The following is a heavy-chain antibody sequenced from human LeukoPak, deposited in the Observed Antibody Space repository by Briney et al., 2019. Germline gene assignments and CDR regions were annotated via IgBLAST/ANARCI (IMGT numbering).Heavy chain of an antibody. V-gene: IGHV4-59*01. CDR2: IFDTGTT. CDR3: ARGVGDSNYYFYYYGMDV. Sequence: SETLSLTCTVSGGSFSNKYWTWIRQAPGKRLEWIGYIFDTGTTNYNPSLKSRVSISVDMSKSQFSLKLSSVTTADTAVYYCARGVGDSNYYFYYYGMDVWGQGTTATVSS. D-gene: IGHD4-17*01. J-gene: IGHJ6*02. CDR1: GGSFSNKY.